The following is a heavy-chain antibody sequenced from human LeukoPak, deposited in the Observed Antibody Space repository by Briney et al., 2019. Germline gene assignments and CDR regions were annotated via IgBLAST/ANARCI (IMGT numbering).Heavy chain of an antibody. CDR3: ARVYSRSFSPFDY. Sequence: GGSLRLSCAASGFTFSSYGMSWVRQAPGKGLEWVSAISGSGGSTYYADSVKGRFTISRDNGKNSLYLQMNSLRAEDTALYYCARVYSRSFSPFDYWGQGTLVTVSS. CDR1: GFTFSSYG. J-gene: IGHJ4*02. CDR2: ISGSGGST. D-gene: IGHD1-26*01. V-gene: IGHV3-23*01.